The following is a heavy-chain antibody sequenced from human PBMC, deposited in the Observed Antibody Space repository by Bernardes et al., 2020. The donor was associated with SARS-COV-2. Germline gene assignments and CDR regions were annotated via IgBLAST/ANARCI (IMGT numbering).Heavy chain of an antibody. J-gene: IGHJ5*02. Sequence: SETLSLTCTVSGASIGNSYYYWGWIRQPPGRGLEWIGSVYYSGATYFNPSFQSRVTMSVDTSKNQFSLKLSSVTATDTAVYFCARDRYSTSLNSFDPWGQGILVTVSS. CDR2: VYYSGAT. CDR3: ARDRYSTSLNSFDP. V-gene: IGHV4-39*02. D-gene: IGHD6-13*01. CDR1: GASIGNSYYY.